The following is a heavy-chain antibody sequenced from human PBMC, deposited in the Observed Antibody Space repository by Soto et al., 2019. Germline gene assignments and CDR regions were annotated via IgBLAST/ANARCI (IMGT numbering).Heavy chain of an antibody. Sequence: PGGSLRLSCSASGFTFNSYAMHWVRQGPGKGLEFVSAISSYGADTYYADSVKGRFAISSDNSKNTLYLQMSSLRAQDTALYYWVKDGYMHIDWYGQFGYWAPGALVTVSS. V-gene: IGHV3-64D*06. CDR3: VKDGYMHIDWYGQFGY. D-gene: IGHD3-9*01. CDR1: GFTFNSYA. J-gene: IGHJ4*02. CDR2: ISSYGADT.